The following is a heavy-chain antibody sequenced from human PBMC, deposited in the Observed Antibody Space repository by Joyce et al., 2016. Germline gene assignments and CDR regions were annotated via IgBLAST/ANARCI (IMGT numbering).Heavy chain of an antibody. CDR3: ARATSYYFYYYMDV. V-gene: IGHV3-48*01. Sequence: EVQLVESGGGLVQPGGSLRLSCAASGFTFNTYSMNWVGQAPGKGLEWVSYISRSSNTIYYVDSVKGRFTISRDNAKNSLYLQMNSLRAEDTAVYFCARATSYYFYYYMDVWGKGTTVTVSS. CDR1: GFTFNTYS. J-gene: IGHJ6*03. CDR2: ISRSSNTI.